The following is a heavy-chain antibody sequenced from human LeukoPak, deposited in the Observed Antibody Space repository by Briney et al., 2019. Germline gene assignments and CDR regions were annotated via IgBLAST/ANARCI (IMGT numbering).Heavy chain of an antibody. D-gene: IGHD4-23*01. J-gene: IGHJ4*02. CDR2: IHPNSGKT. CDR1: GYTFRSYE. Sequence: ASVKVSCKASGYTFRSYEINWVRQAPGQGLEWVGWIHPNSGKTGYAQKFQGRVTMTRDTSTETAFMELSSLKFDDTAIFYCARGHYGGNRYFDIWGQGTLITVSS. V-gene: IGHV1-8*01. CDR3: ARGHYGGNRYFDI.